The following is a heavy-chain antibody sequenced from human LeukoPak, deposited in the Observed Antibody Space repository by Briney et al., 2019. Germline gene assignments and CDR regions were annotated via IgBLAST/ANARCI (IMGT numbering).Heavy chain of an antibody. Sequence: GASVKVSCKASGYTFTGYYMHWVRQAPGQGLEWMGWINPNSGGTNYAQKFQGRVTMTRDTSISTAYMELSRLRSDDTAVYYCARDSGLNYYYYMDVWGKGTTVTVSS. D-gene: IGHD6-25*01. CDR2: INPNSGGT. CDR1: GYTFTGYY. CDR3: ARDSGLNYYYYMDV. V-gene: IGHV1-2*02. J-gene: IGHJ6*03.